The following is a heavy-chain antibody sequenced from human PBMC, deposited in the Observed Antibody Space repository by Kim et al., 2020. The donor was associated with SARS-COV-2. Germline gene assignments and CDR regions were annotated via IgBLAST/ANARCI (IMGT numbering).Heavy chain of an antibody. D-gene: IGHD5-12*01. J-gene: IGHJ4*02. CDR2: ISWDGGST. V-gene: IGHV3-43D*03. CDR3: VRVGYKTFDY. CDR1: GFTFDDYA. Sequence: GGSLRLSCAASGFTFDDYAMHWVRQAPGKGLEWVSLISWDGGSTYYADSVKGRFTISRDNSKNSLYLQMNSLRAEDTALYYCVRVGYKTFDYWGQGTLVTVSS.